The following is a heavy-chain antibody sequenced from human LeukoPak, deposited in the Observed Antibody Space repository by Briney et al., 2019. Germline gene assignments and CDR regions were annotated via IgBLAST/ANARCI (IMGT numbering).Heavy chain of an antibody. CDR1: GGSFSGYY. CDR3: ARGSIAVAGTFDY. V-gene: IGHV4-34*01. CDR2: INHSGST. D-gene: IGHD6-19*01. J-gene: IGHJ4*02. Sequence: SETLSLTCAVYGGSFSGYYWSWIRQPPGKGLEWIGEINHSGSTNYNPSLKSRVTISVDTSKNQFSLELSSVTAADTAVYYCARGSIAVAGTFDYWGRGTLVTVSS.